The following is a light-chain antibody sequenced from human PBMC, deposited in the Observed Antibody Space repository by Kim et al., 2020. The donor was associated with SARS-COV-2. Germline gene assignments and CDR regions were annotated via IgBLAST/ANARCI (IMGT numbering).Light chain of an antibody. CDR3: QQLNTYPIT. CDR2: SAS. J-gene: IGKJ5*01. CDR1: QGITNS. Sequence: DIQLTQSPSFLSASIGDRVTITCRASQGITNSLAWYQQKPGKAPRLLIYSASTLQGGVSSTFSGSGSGTEFTLTIGSLQPEDFAIYYCQQLNTYPITFGQGTRLEIK. V-gene: IGKV1-9*01.